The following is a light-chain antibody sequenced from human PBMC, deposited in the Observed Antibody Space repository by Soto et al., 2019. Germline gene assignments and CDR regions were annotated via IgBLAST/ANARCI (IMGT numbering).Light chain of an antibody. CDR3: QQYGSSGT. V-gene: IGKV3-20*01. Sequence: EIVLTQSPAPLSVSPGETASLSFRASHSVSSNLAWYQQTPGQAPRLLIYGASTRATGIPVRFSGSGSGTDFTLTISRLEPEDFAVYYCQQYGSSGTFGQGTKVDIK. CDR1: HSVSSN. J-gene: IGKJ1*01. CDR2: GAS.